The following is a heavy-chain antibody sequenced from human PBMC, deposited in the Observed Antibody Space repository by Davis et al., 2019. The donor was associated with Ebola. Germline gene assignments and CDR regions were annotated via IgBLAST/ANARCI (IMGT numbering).Heavy chain of an antibody. CDR2: ISRSGGST. CDR1: GFTFSSYG. J-gene: IGHJ4*02. CDR3: ARTISHFDY. Sequence: PGGSLRLSCAASGFTFSSYGMSWVRQAPGKGLEWVSLISRSGGSTYYADSVKGRFTISRDNSKNTLYLQLTSLRAEDTAVYYCARTISHFDYWGQGTLVTVSS. D-gene: IGHD2-21*01. V-gene: IGHV3-23*01.